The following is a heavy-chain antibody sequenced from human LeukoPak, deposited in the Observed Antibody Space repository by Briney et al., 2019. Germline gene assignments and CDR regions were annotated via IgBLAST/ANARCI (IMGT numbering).Heavy chain of an antibody. CDR2: ISSSSSYI. CDR3: ARAQDYCSGGSCYGYFQH. J-gene: IGHJ1*01. CDR1: GFIFSSYS. D-gene: IGHD2-15*01. Sequence: GGSLRLSCAASGFIFSSYSMNWVRQAPGKGLEWVSSISSSSSYIYYGDSVKGRFTISRDNAKNSLYLQMNSLRAEDTAVYYCARAQDYCSGGSCYGYFQHWGQGSLVTVSS. V-gene: IGHV3-21*01.